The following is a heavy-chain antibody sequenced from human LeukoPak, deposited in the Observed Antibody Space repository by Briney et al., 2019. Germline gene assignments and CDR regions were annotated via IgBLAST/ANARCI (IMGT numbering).Heavy chain of an antibody. V-gene: IGHV3-30-3*01. CDR2: ISYDGSNK. D-gene: IGHD2-15*01. CDR3: ARDFGTGCSGGSCPPSYYYYGMDV. CDR1: GFTFSSYA. Sequence: QPGRSLRLSCAASGFTFSSYAMHWVRQAPGKGLEWVAVISYDGSNKYYADSVKGRFTIPRDNSKNTLYLQMNSLRAEDTAVYYCARDFGTGCSGGSCPPSYYYYGMDVWGQGTTVTVSS. J-gene: IGHJ6*02.